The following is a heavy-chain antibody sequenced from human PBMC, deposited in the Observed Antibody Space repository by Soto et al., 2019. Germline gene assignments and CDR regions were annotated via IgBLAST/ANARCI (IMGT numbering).Heavy chain of an antibody. D-gene: IGHD2-8*01. V-gene: IGHV1-58*02. CDR1: GYSFKDHY. CDR3: AALGVNFDH. Sequence: AAVKVSCKASGYSFKDHYIHRVRQAPGRGLEWIGWIGVGSGNRHYAQKFQERVTITRDMSTNTAYMELSSLRSEDTAVYYCAALGVNFDHWGQGTLVTVSS. CDR2: IGVGSGNR. J-gene: IGHJ4*02.